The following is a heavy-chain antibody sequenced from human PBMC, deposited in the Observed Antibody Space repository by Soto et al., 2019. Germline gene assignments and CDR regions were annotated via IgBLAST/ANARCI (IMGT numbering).Heavy chain of an antibody. CDR1: GFTFSSYG. V-gene: IGHV3-30*18. CDR2: ISYDGSNK. D-gene: IGHD6-6*01. Sequence: GGSLRLSCAASGFTFSSYGMHWVRQAPGKGLEWVAVISYDGSNKYYADSVKGRFTISRDNSKNTLYLQMNSLRAEDTAVYYCAKDPFGSSSPFDYWGQGTLVTVSS. J-gene: IGHJ4*02. CDR3: AKDPFGSSSPFDY.